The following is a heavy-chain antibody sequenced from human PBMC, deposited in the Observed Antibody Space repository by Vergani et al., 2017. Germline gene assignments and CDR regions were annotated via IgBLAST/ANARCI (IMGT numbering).Heavy chain of an antibody. CDR1: GFTFSSYE. CDR2: ISSSGSTI. Sequence: EVQLVESGGGLVQPGGSLRLSCAASGFTFSSYEMNWVRQAPGKGLEWVSYISSSGSTIYYADSVKGRFTISRDNAKNSLYLQMNSLRAEDTALYYCAKGPYYGSGSYYDTWGQGTLVTVSS. J-gene: IGHJ5*02. D-gene: IGHD3-10*01. V-gene: IGHV3-48*03. CDR3: AKGPYYGSGSYYDT.